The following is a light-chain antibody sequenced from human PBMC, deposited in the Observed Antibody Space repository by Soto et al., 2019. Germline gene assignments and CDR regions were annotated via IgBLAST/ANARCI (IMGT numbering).Light chain of an antibody. V-gene: IGKV3-15*01. CDR3: QKYNSALT. J-gene: IGKJ4*01. CDR2: GAS. Sequence: EIVMTQSPATLSVSPGERATLSCRASQSVSSNLAWYQQKPGQAPRLLIYGASTRATGIPARFSGSGSGTEFTLTISSLQSEDFATYYCQKYNSALTFGGGTKVEIK. CDR1: QSVSSN.